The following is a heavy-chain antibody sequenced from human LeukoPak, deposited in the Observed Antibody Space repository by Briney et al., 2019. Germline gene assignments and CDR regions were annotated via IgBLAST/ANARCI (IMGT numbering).Heavy chain of an antibody. CDR3: ARGGPPRSRLWFGERARKYNWFDP. CDR1: GGSISSGSYY. V-gene: IGHV4-61*02. J-gene: IGHJ5*02. Sequence: SETLSLTCTVSGGSISSGSYYWSWIRQPAGKGLEWIGRIYTSGSTNYNPSLKSRVTISVDTSKNQFSLKLSSVTAADTAVYYCARGGPPRSRLWFGERARKYNWFDPWGQGTLVTVSS. CDR2: IYTSGST. D-gene: IGHD3-10*01.